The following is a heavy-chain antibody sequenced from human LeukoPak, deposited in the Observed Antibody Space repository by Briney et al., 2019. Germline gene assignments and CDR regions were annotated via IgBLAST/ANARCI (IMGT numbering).Heavy chain of an antibody. J-gene: IGHJ4*02. CDR3: ATSPSTGV. D-gene: IGHD1-14*01. CDR2: IYSGGNT. Sequence: GRSLRLSCAASGFTVSNNYMNWVRQAPGKGLEWVSVIYSGGNTYYADSVEGRFTISRDNSKNSLYLQMNSLRAEDTAVYYCATSPSTGVWGQGTLVTVSS. CDR1: GFTVSNNY. V-gene: IGHV3-53*01.